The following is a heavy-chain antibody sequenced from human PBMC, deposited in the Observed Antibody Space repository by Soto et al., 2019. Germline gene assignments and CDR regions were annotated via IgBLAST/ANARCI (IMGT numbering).Heavy chain of an antibody. CDR3: ARGYYYDSSAWDAFDI. CDR1: GFSFSSYS. V-gene: IGHV3-48*02. D-gene: IGHD3-22*01. J-gene: IGHJ3*02. CDR2: ISTSSTTI. Sequence: HPGGSLRLSCAASGFSFSSYSMNWVRQAPGKGLEWISYISTSSTTIYYADSVKGRFTISRDNAKNSLYLQMNSLRDEDTAVYYCARGYYYDSSAWDAFDIWGQGTMVTVSS.